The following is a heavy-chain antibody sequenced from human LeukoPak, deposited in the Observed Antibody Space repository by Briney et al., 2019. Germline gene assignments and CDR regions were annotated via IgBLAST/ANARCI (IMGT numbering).Heavy chain of an antibody. Sequence: SVKVSCKASGGTFSSYAINWVRQAPGQGLEWMGGIIPIFGTANYAQKFQGRVTITADESTSTAYMELSSLRSEDTAVYYCAQGIVAKARYYFDYWDQGTLVTVSS. J-gene: IGHJ4*02. CDR3: AQGIVAKARYYFDY. D-gene: IGHD5-12*01. V-gene: IGHV1-69*13. CDR2: IIPIFGTA. CDR1: GGTFSSYA.